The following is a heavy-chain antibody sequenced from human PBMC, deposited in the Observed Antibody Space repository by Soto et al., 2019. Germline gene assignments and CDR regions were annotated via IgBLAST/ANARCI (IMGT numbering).Heavy chain of an antibody. V-gene: IGHV3-15*01. J-gene: IGHJ4*02. CDR2: IKSKTDGGTT. CDR3: TGSGYYPTAEVY. D-gene: IGHD3-22*01. CDR1: GFTFSNAW. Sequence: GGSLRLSCAASGFTFSNAWMSWVRQAPGKGLEWVGRIKSKTDGGTTDYAAPVKGRFTISRDDSKNTLYPQMNSLKTEDTAVYYCTGSGYYPTAEVYWGQGTLVTVSS.